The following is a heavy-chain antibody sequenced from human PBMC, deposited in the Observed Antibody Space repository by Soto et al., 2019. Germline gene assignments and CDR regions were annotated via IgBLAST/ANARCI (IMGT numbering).Heavy chain of an antibody. Sequence: QVQLQESGPGLVKSSETLSLTCTVSGASSSSNYWSWIRQPPGKGLEWIGYMNDFGRTIYNPSLKSRVTISLDTSKNQFSLKVTSVIAADTAVYYCARSFCRDAVRCNWFDPWGQGTLVTVSS. D-gene: IGHD2-8*01. V-gene: IGHV4-59*01. CDR3: ARSFCRDAVRCNWFDP. CDR2: MNDFGRT. CDR1: GASSSSNY. J-gene: IGHJ5*02.